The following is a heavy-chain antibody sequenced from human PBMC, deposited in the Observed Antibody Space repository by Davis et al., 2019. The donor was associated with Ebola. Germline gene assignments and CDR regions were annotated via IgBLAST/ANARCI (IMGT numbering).Heavy chain of an antibody. CDR1: GFTFSDHY. CDR3: VKDRSEPRSSSPFDY. D-gene: IGHD6-6*01. J-gene: IGHJ4*02. CDR2: ISSNGGST. V-gene: IGHV3-64D*06. Sequence: PGGSLRLSCAASGFTFSDHYMDWVRQAPGKGLEYVSAISSNGGSTYYADSVKGRFTISRDNSKNTLYLQMSSLRAEDTAVYYCVKDRSEPRSSSPFDYWGQGTLVTVSS.